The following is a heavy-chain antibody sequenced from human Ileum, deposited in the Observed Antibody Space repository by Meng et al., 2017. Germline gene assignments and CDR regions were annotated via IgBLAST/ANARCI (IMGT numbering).Heavy chain of an antibody. CDR3: ARDKWELFIDY. J-gene: IGHJ4*02. Sequence: GSLRLSCTVSGGSISSSSYYWGWIRQPPGKGLEWIGSIYYSGSTYYNPSLKSRVTISVDTSKNQFSLKLSSVTAADTAVYYCARDKWELFIDYWGQGTLVTVSS. CDR2: IYYSGST. CDR1: GGSISSSSYY. D-gene: IGHD1-26*01. V-gene: IGHV4-39*07.